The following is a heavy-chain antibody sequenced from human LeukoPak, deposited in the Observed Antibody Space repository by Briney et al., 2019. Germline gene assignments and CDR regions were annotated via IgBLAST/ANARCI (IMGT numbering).Heavy chain of an antibody. V-gene: IGHV4-34*01. CDR2: INHSGST. CDR3: ARGLLHVHCSGGSCYFYNWFDP. Sequence: SETLSLACAVYGGSFSGYYWSWIRQPPGKGLEWIGEINHSGSTNYNPSLKSRVTISVDTSKNQFSLKLSSVTAADTAVYNCARGLLHVHCSGGSCYFYNWFDPWGQGTLVTVSS. D-gene: IGHD2-15*01. CDR1: GGSFSGYY. J-gene: IGHJ5*02.